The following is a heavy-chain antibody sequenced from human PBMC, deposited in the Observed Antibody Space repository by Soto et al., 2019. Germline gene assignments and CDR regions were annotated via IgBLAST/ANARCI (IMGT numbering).Heavy chain of an antibody. CDR1: GGSFSGYY. CDR3: VGGGSSLLFDY. Sequence: SETLSLTCAVYGGSFSGYYWSWIRQPPGKGLECIGEINHSGSTNYNPSLKSQVTISVDTYTDQFSLKLSSATAAVTAVYYGVGGGSSLLFDYWGQGTLVTVSS. D-gene: IGHD6-6*01. J-gene: IGHJ4*02. CDR2: INHSGST. V-gene: IGHV4-34*01.